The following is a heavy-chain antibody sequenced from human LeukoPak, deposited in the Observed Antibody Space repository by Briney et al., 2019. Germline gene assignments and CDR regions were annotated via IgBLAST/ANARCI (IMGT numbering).Heavy chain of an antibody. CDR3: ARGRMKGSLVYMDV. V-gene: IGHV1-8*01. CDR1: EYTFTSYD. J-gene: IGHJ6*03. D-gene: IGHD2-15*01. CDR2: MNPNSGNT. Sequence: ASVNVSYTASEYTFTSYDINWVSQATGQGVEWMGWMNPNSGNTGYAQKFQGRVTITRNTSITTAYMELSSLRSEDTAVYYCARGRMKGSLVYMDVWGKGTTVTVSS.